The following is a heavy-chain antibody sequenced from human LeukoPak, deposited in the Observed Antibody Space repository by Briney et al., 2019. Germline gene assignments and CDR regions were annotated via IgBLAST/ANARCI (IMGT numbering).Heavy chain of an antibody. J-gene: IGHJ4*02. CDR2: IYYSGST. Sequence: PSETLSLTCTVSGGSISSSSYYWGWIRQPPGKGLEWIGSIYYSGSTYYNPSLKSRVTISVDTSKNQFSLKLSSVTAADTAVYYCARRKDATGHFDYWGQGTLVTVSS. V-gene: IGHV4-39*01. CDR3: ARRKDATGHFDY. CDR1: GGSISSSSYY.